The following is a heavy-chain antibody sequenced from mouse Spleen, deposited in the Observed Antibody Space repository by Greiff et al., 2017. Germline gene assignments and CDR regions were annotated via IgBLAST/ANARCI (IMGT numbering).Heavy chain of an antibody. J-gene: IGHJ4*01. V-gene: IGHV1-42*01. CDR3: ARRRWFFYAMDY. D-gene: IGHD2-3*01. Sequence: EVQLQQSGPELVKPGASVKISCKASGYSFTGYYMNWVKQSPEKSLEWIGEINPSTGGTTYNQKFKAKATSTVDKSSSTAYMQLKSLTSEDSAVYYCARRRWFFYAMDYWGQGTSVTVSS. CDR2: INPSTGGT. CDR1: GYSFTGYY.